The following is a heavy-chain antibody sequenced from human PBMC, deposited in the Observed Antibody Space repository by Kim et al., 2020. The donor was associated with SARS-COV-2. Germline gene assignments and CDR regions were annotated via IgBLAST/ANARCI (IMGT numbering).Heavy chain of an antibody. CDR2: K. J-gene: IGHJ4*02. V-gene: IGHV2-70*01. D-gene: IGHD5-18*01. Sequence: KYYSTSLKTRLTISKDTSKNQVVLTMTNMDPVDTATYYCARIQLDTLDYWGQGTLVTVSS. CDR3: ARIQLDTLDY.